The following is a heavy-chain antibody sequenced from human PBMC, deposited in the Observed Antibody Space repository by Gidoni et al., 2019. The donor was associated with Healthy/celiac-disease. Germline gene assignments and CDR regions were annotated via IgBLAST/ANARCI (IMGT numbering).Heavy chain of an antibody. D-gene: IGHD2-2*02. CDR2: INHSGST. V-gene: IGHV4-34*01. Sequence: GQLQQSGAGLLKPSESLSPTCALYGGSFSGYYWSWIRQPPGKGLGWTGVINHSGSTNYNPSLKGRVTISVDTSKTQFSLKLSSVAASDTAVYYCTVPAKLGYCSSTSCYNRNYYYYYGMDVWGHGTTVTVSS. CDR3: TVPAKLGYCSSTSCYNRNYYYYYGMDV. CDR1: GGSFSGYY. J-gene: IGHJ6*02.